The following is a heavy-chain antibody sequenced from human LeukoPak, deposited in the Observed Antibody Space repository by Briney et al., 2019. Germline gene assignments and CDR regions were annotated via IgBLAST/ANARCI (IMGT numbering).Heavy chain of an antibody. CDR3: ARGRSSGLSSSIDN. D-gene: IGHD6-19*01. Sequence: SETLSLTCAVYGGSFRAYYWSWIRQSPGKGLEWIGEINRSGSTNYTPSPKSRVTMSLDTSKNQFSLRLKSVTAADTALYYCARGRSSGLSSSIDNWGQGTLVTVSS. J-gene: IGHJ4*02. V-gene: IGHV4-34*01. CDR2: INRSGST. CDR1: GGSFRAYY.